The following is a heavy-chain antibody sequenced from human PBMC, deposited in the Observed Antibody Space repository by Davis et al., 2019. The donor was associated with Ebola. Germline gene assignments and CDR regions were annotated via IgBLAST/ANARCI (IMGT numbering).Heavy chain of an antibody. CDR1: GGAFSSYA. J-gene: IGHJ6*02. V-gene: IGHV1-69*04. CDR3: ARDENSNYGFHYYGMDV. Sequence: AASVKVSCKASGGAFSSYAISWVRQAPGQGLEWMGRIIPILGIANYAQKFQGRVTITADKSTSTAYMELSSLRSEDTAVYYCARDENSNYGFHYYGMDVWGQGTTVTVSS. CDR2: IIPILGIA. D-gene: IGHD4-11*01.